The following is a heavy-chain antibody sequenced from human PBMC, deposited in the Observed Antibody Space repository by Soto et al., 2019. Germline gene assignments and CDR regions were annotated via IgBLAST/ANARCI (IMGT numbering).Heavy chain of an antibody. D-gene: IGHD1-26*01. J-gene: IGHJ3*02. Sequence: EVQLVESGGGLVQPGGSLRLTCAASGFTFSIYSMNWVRQAPGKGLEWVSYIMPESSHIFYADSVKGRFTISRDNAKNSLYLQMNGLRAEDTAVYYCAIETVGATAVHVFDIWGQGTMVTVSS. V-gene: IGHV3-48*01. CDR1: GFTFSIYS. CDR2: IMPESSHI. CDR3: AIETVGATAVHVFDI.